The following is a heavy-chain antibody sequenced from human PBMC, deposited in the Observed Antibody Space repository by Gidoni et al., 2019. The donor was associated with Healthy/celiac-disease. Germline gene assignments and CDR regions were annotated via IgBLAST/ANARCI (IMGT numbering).Heavy chain of an antibody. J-gene: IGHJ2*01. CDR3: ASCSSTSCYTGHWYFDL. CDR1: GYTFTSYY. V-gene: IGHV1-46*01. Sequence: QVQLVQSGAEVKKPRASVQVSCTASGYTFTSYYMHWVRQAPGQGLEWMGIINPSGGSTSYAQKFQGRVTMTRDTSTSTVYMELSSLRSEDTAVYYCASCSSTSCYTGHWYFDLWGRGTLVTVSS. CDR2: INPSGGST. D-gene: IGHD2-2*02.